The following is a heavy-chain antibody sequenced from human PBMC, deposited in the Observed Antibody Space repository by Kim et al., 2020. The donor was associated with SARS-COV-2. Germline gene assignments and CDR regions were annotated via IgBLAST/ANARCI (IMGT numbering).Heavy chain of an antibody. D-gene: IGHD5-12*01. V-gene: IGHV4-59*01. Sequence: SETLSLTCTVSGGSISSYYWSWIRQPPGKGLEWIGYIYYSGSTNYNPSLKSRVTISVDTSKNQFSLKLSSVTAADTAVYYCARERRWLQLGDAFDIWGQG. CDR2: IYYSGST. J-gene: IGHJ3*02. CDR3: ARERRWLQLGDAFDI. CDR1: GGSISSYY.